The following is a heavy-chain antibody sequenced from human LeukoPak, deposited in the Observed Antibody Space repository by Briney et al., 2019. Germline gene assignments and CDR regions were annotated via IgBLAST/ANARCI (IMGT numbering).Heavy chain of an antibody. D-gene: IGHD6-13*01. CDR2: IDGSSSYI. CDR1: GFTFSDYS. Sequence: PGGSLRLSGAASGFTFSDYSMNWFRQAPGGGLEWVSSIDGSSSYIYYADLVKGRFAISRDNANNSLYLQMNSLRAEDTAVYYCARDYSTSSWGQGTLVTVSS. CDR3: ARDYSTSS. V-gene: IGHV3-21*01. J-gene: IGHJ4*02.